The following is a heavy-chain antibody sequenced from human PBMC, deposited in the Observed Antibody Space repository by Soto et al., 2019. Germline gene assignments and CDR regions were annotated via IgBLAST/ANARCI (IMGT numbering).Heavy chain of an antibody. Sequence: EVQLVESGGGLVQPGGSLRLSCAASGFTFSSYSMKWVRQAPGKGLEWVSYISSSSSTIYYADSVKGRFTISIDNAKHALYLQMNSLRAEDTAVYYCASQSSEWLLFASWGQGTLVTVSS. CDR1: GFTFSSYS. V-gene: IGHV3-48*01. D-gene: IGHD5-12*01. CDR2: ISSSSSTI. J-gene: IGHJ4*02. CDR3: ASQSSEWLLFAS.